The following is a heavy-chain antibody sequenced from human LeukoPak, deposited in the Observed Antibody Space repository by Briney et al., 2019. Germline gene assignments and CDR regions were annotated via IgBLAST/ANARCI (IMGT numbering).Heavy chain of an antibody. CDR1: GFTFSSYG. CDR3: ARENVVVVAYFDY. Sequence: GGSLRLSCAASGFTFSSYGMHWVRQAPGKGLEWVAVIWYDGSNKYYADSVKGRFTISRDNSKNTLYLQMNSLRVEDTAVYYCARENVVVVAYFDYWGQGTLVTVSS. D-gene: IGHD2-15*01. V-gene: IGHV3-33*01. J-gene: IGHJ4*02. CDR2: IWYDGSNK.